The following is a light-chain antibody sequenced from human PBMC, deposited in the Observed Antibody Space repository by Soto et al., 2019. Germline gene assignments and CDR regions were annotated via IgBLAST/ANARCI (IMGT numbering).Light chain of an antibody. CDR2: EVS. CDR3: NSYASNSARV. J-gene: IGLJ3*02. V-gene: IGLV2-14*01. CDR1: SNDVGAFNY. Sequence: QSALTQPASVSGSPGQSITISCTGTSNDVGAFNYVSWYQQHPGKAPKLIIYEVSNRPSGVSNRFSGSKSGNTASLTISGLQAEDEADYYCNSYASNSARVFGGGTKVTVL.